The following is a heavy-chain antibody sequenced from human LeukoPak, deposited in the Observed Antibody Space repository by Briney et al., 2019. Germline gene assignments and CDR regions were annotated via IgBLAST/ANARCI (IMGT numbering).Heavy chain of an antibody. V-gene: IGHV3-21*01. J-gene: IGHJ4*02. CDR1: GFTFSSYS. D-gene: IGHD7-27*01. Sequence: GGSLRLSCAASGFTFSSYSMNWVRQAPGKGLEWVSSISSSSSYIYYADSVKGRFTISRDNAKNSLYLQMNSLRAEDTAVYYCARDRELWTGYYFDYWGQGTLVTVSS. CDR3: ARDRELWTGYYFDY. CDR2: ISSSSSYI.